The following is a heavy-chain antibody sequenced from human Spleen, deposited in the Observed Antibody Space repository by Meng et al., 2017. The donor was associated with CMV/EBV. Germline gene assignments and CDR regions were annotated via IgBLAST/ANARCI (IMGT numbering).Heavy chain of an antibody. Sequence: ASVKVSCKASGYTFTSYSMHWVRQAPGQGLEWMGIINPSGGSTSYAQKFQGRVTMTRDTSISTAYMELSRLRSDDTAVYYCARVSRHLYYYGMDVWGQGTTVTVSS. CDR1: GYTFTSYS. CDR2: INPSGGST. J-gene: IGHJ6*02. V-gene: IGHV1-46*01. CDR3: ARVSRHLYYYGMDV.